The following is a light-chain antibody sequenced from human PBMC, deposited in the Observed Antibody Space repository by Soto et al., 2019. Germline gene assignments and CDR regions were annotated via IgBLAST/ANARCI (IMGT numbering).Light chain of an antibody. CDR2: KAS. J-gene: IGKJ1*01. V-gene: IGKV1-5*03. Sequence: DIQITQSPSTLSASVGDVVTITCRASQTISTWLAWYQQKPGRAPKLLMYKASILETGVPSRFSGSGSGTDFTLTFSSLQPDDFATYFCQKYNTYPWTFGQGTKVEIK. CDR1: QTISTW. CDR3: QKYNTYPWT.